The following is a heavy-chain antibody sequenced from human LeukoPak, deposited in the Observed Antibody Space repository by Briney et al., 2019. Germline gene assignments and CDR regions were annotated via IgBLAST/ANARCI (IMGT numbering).Heavy chain of an antibody. V-gene: IGHV4-59*01. J-gene: IGHJ6*03. D-gene: IGHD5-18*01. CDR3: ASGYSYGFYYYHYMDV. Sequence: SETLSLSCTVSGGSISSYYWSWIRQPPGKGLEWIGYIYYSGSTNYNPSLKSRVTISVDTSKNQFSLKLSSVTAADTAVYYCASGYSYGFYYYHYMDVWGKGTTVTVSS. CDR2: IYYSGST. CDR1: GGSISSYY.